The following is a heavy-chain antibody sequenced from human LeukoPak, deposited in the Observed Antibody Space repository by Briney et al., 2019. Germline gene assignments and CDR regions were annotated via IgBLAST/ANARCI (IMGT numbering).Heavy chain of an antibody. CDR1: GGSISSGGYY. CDR3: ARQPGCGGDCFYGMDV. J-gene: IGHJ6*02. Sequence: PSETLSLTCTVSGGSISSGGYYWSWIRQHPGKGLEWIGYIYYSGSTNYNPSLKSRVTISVDTSKNQFSLKLSSVTAADTAVYYCARQPGCGGDCFYGMDVWGQGTTVTVTS. D-gene: IGHD2-21*01. CDR2: IYYSGST. V-gene: IGHV4-61*08.